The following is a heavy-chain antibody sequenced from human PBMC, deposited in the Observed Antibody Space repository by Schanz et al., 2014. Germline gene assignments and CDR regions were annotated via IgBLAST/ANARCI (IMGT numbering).Heavy chain of an antibody. J-gene: IGHJ4*02. V-gene: IGHV3-23*01. Sequence: EVQLLESGGGLVQPGGSLRLSCAASGFTFSIYGMSWVRQAPGKGLEWVSRMIGSGSSVFYADSVKGRFTISRDDSKNTLYLQMNSLRGEDTAVYYCAKHVRSLTGNDYWGQGTLVTVSS. CDR1: GFTFSIYG. CDR2: MIGSGSSV. CDR3: AKHVRSLTGNDY. D-gene: IGHD3-9*01.